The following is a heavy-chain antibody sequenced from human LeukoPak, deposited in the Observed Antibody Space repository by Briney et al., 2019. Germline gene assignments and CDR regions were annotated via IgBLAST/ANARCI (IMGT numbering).Heavy chain of an antibody. V-gene: IGHV3-23*01. Sequence: PGGSLRLSCAASGFTFSSYAMSWVRQAPGKGLEWVSAISGSGGSTYYADSVNGRFTISRDNSKNTLYLQMNSLRAEETAVYYCARDQGAYSSSWYYYGMDVWGQGTTVTVSS. CDR2: ISGSGGST. CDR1: GFTFSSYA. D-gene: IGHD6-13*01. J-gene: IGHJ6*02. CDR3: ARDQGAYSSSWYYYGMDV.